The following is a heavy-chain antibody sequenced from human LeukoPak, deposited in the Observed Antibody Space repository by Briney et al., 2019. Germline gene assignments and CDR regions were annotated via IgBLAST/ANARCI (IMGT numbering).Heavy chain of an antibody. Sequence: ASVKVSCKASGYTFTCYDINWVRQATGQGLEWMGWMNPNSGNTGYAQKFQGRVTTTRNTSISTAYMELSSLRSEDTAVYYCARGGYYDSSGYYRNWFDPWGQGTLVTVSS. J-gene: IGHJ5*02. CDR3: ARGGYYDSSGYYRNWFDP. CDR1: GYTFTCYD. V-gene: IGHV1-8*01. CDR2: MNPNSGNT. D-gene: IGHD3-22*01.